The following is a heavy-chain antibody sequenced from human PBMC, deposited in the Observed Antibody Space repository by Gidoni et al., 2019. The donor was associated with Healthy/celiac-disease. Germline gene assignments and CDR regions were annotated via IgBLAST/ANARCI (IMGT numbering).Heavy chain of an antibody. V-gene: IGHV3-30-3*01. CDR3: ARPDYGGNSGAFDI. D-gene: IGHD4-17*01. CDR2: ISYDGSNK. CDR1: GFTLSSYV. J-gene: IGHJ3*02. Sequence: QVQLVESGGGVVQPGRSLRLSCADSGFTLSSYVMHWVRQAPGKGLEWVAVISYDGSNKYYADSVKGRFTISRDNSKNTLYLQMNSLRAEDTAVYYCARPDYGGNSGAFDIWGQGTMVTVSS.